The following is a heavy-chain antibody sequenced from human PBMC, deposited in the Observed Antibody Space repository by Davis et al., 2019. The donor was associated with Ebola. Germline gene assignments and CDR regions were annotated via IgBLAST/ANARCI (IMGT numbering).Heavy chain of an antibody. Sequence: SETLSLTCTVSGGSISSNYWSWIRQPPGKGLEWIGYIYYSGSTNYNPSLKSRVTISVDTSKNQFSLKPSSVTAADTAVYYCARAGTTVTTDYFDYWGQGTLVTVSS. CDR3: ARAGTTVTTDYFDY. CDR1: GGSISSNY. J-gene: IGHJ4*02. V-gene: IGHV4-59*12. D-gene: IGHD4-17*01. CDR2: IYYSGST.